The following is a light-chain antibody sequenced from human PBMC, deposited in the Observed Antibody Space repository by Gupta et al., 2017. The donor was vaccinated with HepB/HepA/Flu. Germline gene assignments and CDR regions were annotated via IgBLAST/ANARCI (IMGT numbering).Light chain of an antibody. CDR2: GAS. Sequence: ELVLTQSPGTLSLSPGERATLSCRASQSVSSSYLAWYQQKPGQAPRLLIYGASSSATGITDRFSGSGSGTDFTLTSSRLEPEDFAVYYCQQYCSSITFGQGTRLEIK. J-gene: IGKJ5*01. CDR1: QSVSSSY. CDR3: QQYCSSIT. V-gene: IGKV3-20*01.